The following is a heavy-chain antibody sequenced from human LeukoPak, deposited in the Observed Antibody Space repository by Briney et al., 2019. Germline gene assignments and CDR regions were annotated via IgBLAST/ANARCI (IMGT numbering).Heavy chain of an antibody. CDR2: IYPGDSDT. Sequence: GESLKISCKGSGYSFSTYWIGWVRQMPGKGLEWMAIIYPGDSDTRYSPSFQGQVTISADKSISTAYLQWSSLKASDTAMYYCARFSGSGWSIYYFDYWGQGTLVTVSS. CDR3: ARFSGSGWSIYYFDY. D-gene: IGHD6-19*01. CDR1: GYSFSTYW. J-gene: IGHJ4*02. V-gene: IGHV5-51*01.